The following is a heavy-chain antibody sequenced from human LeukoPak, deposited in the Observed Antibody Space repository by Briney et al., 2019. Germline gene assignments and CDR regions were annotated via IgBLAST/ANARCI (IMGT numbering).Heavy chain of an antibody. V-gene: IGHV4-4*09. CDR1: AGSRSNYY. D-gene: IGHD3-10*01. J-gene: IGHJ3*02. Sequence: PSETLFLTCSVSAGSRSNYYWSWIRQPPGKGLEWIGHIHSNGATSYNPSVKGRVSLSVDTSKNQFSLTLNSVSAADSAVYYCVRSGVTCYGSKDYKWPDASDIWGQGTMVTVSS. CDR3: VRSGVTCYGSKDYKWPDASDI. CDR2: IHSNGAT.